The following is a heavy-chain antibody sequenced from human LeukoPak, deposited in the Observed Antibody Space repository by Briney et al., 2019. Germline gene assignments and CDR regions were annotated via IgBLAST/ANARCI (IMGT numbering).Heavy chain of an antibody. CDR2: IFHSGTT. Sequence: SETLSLTCTVSGYSISSGYYWGWIRQPPGKGLEWIGSIFHSGTTYYNPSLKSRVTISVDTSKNQFSLRLSSVTAADTAVYYCARHQDFPDAFDIWGQGTMVTVSS. V-gene: IGHV4-38-2*02. J-gene: IGHJ3*02. CDR1: GYSISSGYY. D-gene: IGHD3-3*01. CDR3: ARHQDFPDAFDI.